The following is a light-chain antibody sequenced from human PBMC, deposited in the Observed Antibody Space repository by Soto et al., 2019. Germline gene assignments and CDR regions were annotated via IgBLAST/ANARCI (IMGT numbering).Light chain of an antibody. V-gene: IGLV6-57*01. CDR2: EDD. CDR1: SGSIASSY. CDR3: QSYDSGTVI. J-gene: IGLJ2*01. Sequence: NFMLTQPHSMSESPGKTVTISCTRSSGSIASSYVQWYQQRPGSSPSIVIYEDDQSSSGVPDRFSGSIDRSSNSASLTISGLKSEGEADYYCQSYDSGTVIFGGGTKLTVL.